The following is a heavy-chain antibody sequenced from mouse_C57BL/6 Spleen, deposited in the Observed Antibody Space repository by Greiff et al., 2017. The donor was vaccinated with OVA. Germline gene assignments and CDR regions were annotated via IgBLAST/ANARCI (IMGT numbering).Heavy chain of an antibody. J-gene: IGHJ3*01. CDR1: GFTFSSYG. V-gene: IGHV5-6*01. Sequence: EVQVVESGGDLVKPGGSLKLSCAASGFTFSSYGMSWVRQTPDKRLEWVATISSGGSYTYYPDSVKGRFTISRDNAKNTLYLQMSSLKSEDTAMYYCARQSPYKGLAYWGQGTLVTVSA. CDR2: ISSGGSYT. D-gene: IGHD1-3*01. CDR3: ARQSPYKGLAY.